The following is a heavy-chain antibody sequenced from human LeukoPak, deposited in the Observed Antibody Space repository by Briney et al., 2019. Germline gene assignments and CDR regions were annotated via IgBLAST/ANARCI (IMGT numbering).Heavy chain of an antibody. Sequence: SETLSLTCAVSAYSISSGYYWGWIRQPPGRGLEWIGSIFHSGSTNYNPSLKSRVTISVDTSKNQFSLKLSSVTAADTAVYYCARKGITIFGVVTYMDVWGKGTTVTVSS. V-gene: IGHV4-38-2*01. CDR3: ARKGITIFGVVTYMDV. CDR2: IFHSGST. CDR1: AYSISSGYY. J-gene: IGHJ6*03. D-gene: IGHD3-3*01.